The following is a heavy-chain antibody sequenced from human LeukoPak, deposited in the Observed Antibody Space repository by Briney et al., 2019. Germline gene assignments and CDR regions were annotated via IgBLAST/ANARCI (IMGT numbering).Heavy chain of an antibody. Sequence: SETMSLTCTVSGGSISSSSYYWGWIRQPPGKGLEWMGSIYYTGSSHYNPSLKSRATISVDTSKNRFSLKLTSVTAADTAVYYCTRAASSGPLFTYHMDVWGKGTTVTVSS. CDR2: IYYTGSS. CDR1: GGSISSSSYY. J-gene: IGHJ6*03. V-gene: IGHV4-39*07. CDR3: TRAASSGPLFTYHMDV. D-gene: IGHD3-22*01.